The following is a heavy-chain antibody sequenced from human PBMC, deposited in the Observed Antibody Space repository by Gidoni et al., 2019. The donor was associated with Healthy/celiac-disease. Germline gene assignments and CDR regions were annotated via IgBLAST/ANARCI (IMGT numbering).Heavy chain of an antibody. Sequence: QVQLVESGGGLVKPGCSLRLSCAASGFTFSDYYMSWISQAPGKGLEWVSYISSSSSYTNYADSVKGRFTISRDNAKNSLYLQMNSLRAEDTAGYYCARSDSSSWYYFDYWGQGTLVTVSS. CDR2: ISSSSSYT. D-gene: IGHD6-13*01. CDR3: ARSDSSSWYYFDY. V-gene: IGHV3-11*05. CDR1: GFTFSDYY. J-gene: IGHJ4*02.